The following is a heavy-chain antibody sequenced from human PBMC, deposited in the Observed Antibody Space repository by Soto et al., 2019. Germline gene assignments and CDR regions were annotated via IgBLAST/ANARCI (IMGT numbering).Heavy chain of an antibody. CDR1: GGTVASSHW. Sequence: SETLSLTCGVSGGTVASSHWWSWVRQSPGRGLEWIGNVYHTGDTNFNPSLQSRVTFSVDKSNNQLSLRLTSVTAADTAVYFCAREIVTAGGNNYFDPWGPGTPVTVSS. CDR3: AREIVTAGGNNYFDP. CDR2: VYHTGDT. V-gene: IGHV4-4*02. J-gene: IGHJ5*02. D-gene: IGHD2-21*02.